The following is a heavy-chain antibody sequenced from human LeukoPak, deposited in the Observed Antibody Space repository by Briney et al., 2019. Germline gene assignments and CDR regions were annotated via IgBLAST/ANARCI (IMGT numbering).Heavy chain of an antibody. CDR2: IKSKTDGGTT. D-gene: IGHD2-2*02. V-gene: IGHV3-15*01. Sequence: GGSLRLSCAASGFTFSNAWMSWVRQAPGKGLEWVGRIKSKTDGGTTDYAAPVKGRFTISRDDSKNTLYLQMNSLKTEDTAVYYCTTDGYCSSTSCYTGDYYYYYGMDVWGQGTTVTVSS. J-gene: IGHJ6*02. CDR1: GFTFSNAW. CDR3: TTDGYCSSTSCYTGDYYYYYGMDV.